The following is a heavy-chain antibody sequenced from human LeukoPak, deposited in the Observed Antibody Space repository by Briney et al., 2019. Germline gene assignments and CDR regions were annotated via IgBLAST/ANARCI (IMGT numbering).Heavy chain of an antibody. CDR2: MFYRGNT. V-gene: IGHV4-39*01. J-gene: IGHJ4*02. D-gene: IGHD3-16*01. CDR1: GGSVSSSGDY. CDR3: ARILRSQYYFDY. Sequence: KPSETLSLTCTVSGGSVSSSGDYWGWVRQPPGKGLEWIGSMFYRGNTYYNPSLKSRVTISVDTYQVSLKLTSVTAADTAVYYCARILRSQYYFDYWGRGALVTVSS.